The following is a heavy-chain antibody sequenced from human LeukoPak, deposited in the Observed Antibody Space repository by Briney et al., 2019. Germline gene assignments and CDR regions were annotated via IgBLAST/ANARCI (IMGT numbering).Heavy chain of an antibody. CDR1: GGSISSYY. CDR3: ARHQWLWYDAFDI. V-gene: IGHV4-59*08. J-gene: IGHJ3*02. Sequence: PSETLSLTCTVSGGSISSYYWSWVRQPPGKGLEWIGYIYYSGSTNYNPSLKSRVTISVDTSKNQFSLKLSSVTAADTAVYYCARHQWLWYDAFDIWGQGTMVTVSS. D-gene: IGHD6-19*01. CDR2: IYYSGST.